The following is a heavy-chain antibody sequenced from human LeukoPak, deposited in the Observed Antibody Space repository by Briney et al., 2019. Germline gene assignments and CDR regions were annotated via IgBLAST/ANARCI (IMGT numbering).Heavy chain of an antibody. J-gene: IGHJ4*02. CDR2: ISGNGYNT. V-gene: IGHV3-23*01. Sequence: GESLRLSCAGSGFTLGSYAMSWVRQAPGKGLEWVSVISGNGYNTYYADSVKGRFTISSESSGNTLYLQMHNLRAEDTAVYYCAKGVRLWFAFYFDYWGQGTLVTVSS. D-gene: IGHD3-10*01. CDR3: AKGVRLWFAFYFDY. CDR1: GFTLGSYA.